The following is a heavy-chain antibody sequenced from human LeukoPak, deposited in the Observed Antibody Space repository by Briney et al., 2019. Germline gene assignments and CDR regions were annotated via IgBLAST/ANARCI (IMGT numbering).Heavy chain of an antibody. D-gene: IGHD6-19*01. CDR2: MNPNSGNT. J-gene: IGHJ6*03. CDR1: GYTFTSYD. CDR3: ARVRGGWNYMDV. V-gene: IGHV1-8*01. Sequence: GASVKVSCKASGYTFTSYDVNWVRQATGQGLEWMGWMNPNSGNTGYAQKFQGRVTMTRNTSISTAYMELSSLRSGDTAVYYCARVRGGWNYMDVWGKGTTVTVSS.